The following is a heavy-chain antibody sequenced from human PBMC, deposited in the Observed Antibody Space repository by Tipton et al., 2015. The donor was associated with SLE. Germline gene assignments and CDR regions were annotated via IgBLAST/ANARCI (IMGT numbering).Heavy chain of an antibody. J-gene: IGHJ3*02. CDR3: IRGKPGSQGAFDI. CDR2: SRSKAYGGTI. V-gene: IGHV3-49*04. Sequence: SLRLSCTSSGFAFGDFSMTWVRQAPGKGLEWIIFSRSKAYGGTIEYAASVKGRFTISGEDSKSISYLQMNSLKTEDTALYYCIRGKPGSQGAFDIWGQGTMVTVSS. D-gene: IGHD1-26*01. CDR1: GFAFGDFS.